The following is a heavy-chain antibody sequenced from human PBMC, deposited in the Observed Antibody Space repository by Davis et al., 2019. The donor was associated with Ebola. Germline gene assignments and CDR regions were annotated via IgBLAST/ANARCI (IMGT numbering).Heavy chain of an antibody. J-gene: IGHJ4*02. D-gene: IGHD2-2*01. CDR1: WFTFRSYS. V-gene: IGHV3-21*01. CDR3: ARDGVPAALDY. CDR2: ISSSSSYI. Sequence: GESLKISCAASWFTFRSYSMNWVRQALGTGLEWVSSISSSSSYIYYADSVKGRFTLSRDNAKNSLYLQMNSLRAEDTAVYSCARDGVPAALDYWGQGTLVTVSS.